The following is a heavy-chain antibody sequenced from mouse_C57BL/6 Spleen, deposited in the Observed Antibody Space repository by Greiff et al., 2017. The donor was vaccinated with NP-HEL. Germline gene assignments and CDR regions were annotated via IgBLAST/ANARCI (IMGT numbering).Heavy chain of an antibody. CDR3: TREERELGRDWYFDV. V-gene: IGHV5-9-1*02. CDR1: GFTFSSYA. CDR2: ISSGGDYI. Sequence: DVHLVESGEGLVKPGGSLKLSCAASGFTFSSYAMSWVRQTPEKRLEWVAYISSGGDYIYYADTVKGRFTISRDNARNTLYLQMSSLKSEDTAMYYCTREERELGRDWYFDVWGTGTTVTVSS. J-gene: IGHJ1*03. D-gene: IGHD4-1*01.